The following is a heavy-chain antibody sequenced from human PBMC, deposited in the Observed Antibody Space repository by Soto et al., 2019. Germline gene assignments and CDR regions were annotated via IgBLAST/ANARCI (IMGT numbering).Heavy chain of an antibody. CDR2: IKSKTDGGTT. J-gene: IGHJ6*02. CDR1: GFTFSNAW. CDR3: TSGSSLYYYGMDV. V-gene: IGHV3-15*01. D-gene: IGHD6-6*01. Sequence: PGGSLRLFCAAPGFTFSNAWMSWVRQAPGKGLEWVGRIKSKTDGGTTDYAAPVKGRFTISRDDSKNTLYLQMNSLKTEDTAVYYCTSGSSLYYYGMDVWGQGTTVTVSS.